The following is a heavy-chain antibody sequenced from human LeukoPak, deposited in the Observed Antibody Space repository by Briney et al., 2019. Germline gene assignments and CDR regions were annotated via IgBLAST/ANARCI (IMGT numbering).Heavy chain of an antibody. CDR2: IYTSGST. Sequence: SQTLSLTCTVSGDSISSGNYYWSWLRQPAGKGLEWIGRIYTSGSTNYNPSLKSRVTISVDTSKNQFSLKLSSVTAADTAVYYCARRRAVAGRFLDYWGQGTLVTVSS. CDR3: ARRRAVAGRFLDY. CDR1: GDSISSGNYY. J-gene: IGHJ4*02. V-gene: IGHV4-61*02. D-gene: IGHD6-19*01.